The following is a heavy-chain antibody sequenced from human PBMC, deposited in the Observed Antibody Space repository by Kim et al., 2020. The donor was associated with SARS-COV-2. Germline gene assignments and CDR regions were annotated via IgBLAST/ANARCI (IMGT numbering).Heavy chain of an antibody. Sequence: SETLSLICTVSGGSFSSYHWSWIRQSAGRGLEWIGRIHASGSTNYNPSLKSRLTMSVDTPKHQMSLKLSSVTAADTGMYYCARQVAGTERRFDYWGQGMPLTVS. V-gene: IGHV4-4*07. J-gene: IGHJ4*02. D-gene: IGHD6-19*01. CDR2: IHASGST. CDR3: ARQVAGTERRFDY. CDR1: GGSFSSYH.